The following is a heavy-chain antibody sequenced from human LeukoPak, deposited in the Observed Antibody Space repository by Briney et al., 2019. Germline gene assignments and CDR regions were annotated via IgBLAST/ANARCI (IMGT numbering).Heavy chain of an antibody. J-gene: IGHJ5*02. CDR3: ARQSPWWATFDP. CDR1: GGSFSGYY. CDR2: INHSGST. Sequence: SETLSLTCAVHGGSFSGYYWSWIRQPPGKGLEWIGEINHSGSTNYNPSLKSRVTISVDTSKNQFSLKLSSVTAADTAVYYCARQSPWWATFDPWGQGTLVTVSS. D-gene: IGHD2-15*01. V-gene: IGHV4-34*01.